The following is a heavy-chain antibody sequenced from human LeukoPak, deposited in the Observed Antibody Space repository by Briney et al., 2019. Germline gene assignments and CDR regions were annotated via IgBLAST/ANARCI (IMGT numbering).Heavy chain of an antibody. J-gene: IGHJ3*02. Sequence: ASVKVSCKASGYSFIGYYMHWMRQAPGQGLEWMGRINPNSGTTKYAQKFEGRVTMTRDTSISTAYMELSRLTSDDTAVYYCARGHYYDSSPFIWGQGTMVTVSS. V-gene: IGHV1-2*06. CDR2: INPNSGTT. D-gene: IGHD3-22*01. CDR3: ARGHYYDSSPFI. CDR1: GYSFIGYY.